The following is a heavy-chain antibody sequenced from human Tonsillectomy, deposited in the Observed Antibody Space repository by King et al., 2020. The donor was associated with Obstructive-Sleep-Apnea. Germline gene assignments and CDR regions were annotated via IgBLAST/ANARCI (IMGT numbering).Heavy chain of an antibody. D-gene: IGHD6-13*01. CDR3: ARDRPGYTSTWLYYFDF. CDR1: GGSISGSDNY. CDR2: VYYSGST. Sequence: QLQESGPGLVKPSETLSLNCTVSGGSISGSDNYWGWIRQPPGKGLEWIGSVYYSGSTYYNPSLKSRVTISVDTSKNQFSLKLNSLTAADTAVYYCARDRPGYTSTWLYYFDFCGQGTLVTVSS. V-gene: IGHV4-39*07. J-gene: IGHJ4*02.